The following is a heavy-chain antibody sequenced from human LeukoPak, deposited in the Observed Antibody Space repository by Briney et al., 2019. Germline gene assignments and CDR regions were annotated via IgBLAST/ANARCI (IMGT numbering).Heavy chain of an antibody. D-gene: IGHD2-2*01. V-gene: IGHV3-30*18. CDR3: AKVNVVPAARPYYFDY. Sequence: PGGSLRLSCAASGFTFSSYGMHWVRQAPGKGLEWVAVISYDGSNKYYADSVKGRFTISRDNSKNTLYLQMNSLRAEDTAVYYCAKVNVVPAARPYYFDYWGQGTLVTVSS. CDR1: GFTFSSYG. J-gene: IGHJ4*02. CDR2: ISYDGSNK.